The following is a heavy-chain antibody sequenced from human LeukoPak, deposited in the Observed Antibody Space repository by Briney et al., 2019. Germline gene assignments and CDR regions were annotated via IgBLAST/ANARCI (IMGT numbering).Heavy chain of an antibody. Sequence: GGSLRLSCAASGFTFSSYAMSWIRQAPGKGLEWVSAISGSGGSTYYADSVKGRFTISRDNFKNTLYLQMNSLRAEDTAVYYCAKVAGGGDAFDIWGQGTMVTVSS. CDR1: GFTFSSYA. J-gene: IGHJ3*02. CDR3: AKVAGGGDAFDI. CDR2: ISGSGGST. V-gene: IGHV3-23*01.